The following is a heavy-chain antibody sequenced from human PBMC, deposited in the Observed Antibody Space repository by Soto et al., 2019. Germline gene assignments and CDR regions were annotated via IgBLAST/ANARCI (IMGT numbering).Heavy chain of an antibody. D-gene: IGHD6-25*01. J-gene: IGHJ5*02. CDR1: GGSISSGAYY. Sequence: QVQLQESGPGLVKPSQTLSLTCTVSGGSISSGAYYWSWIRQQPAKGLEWRGHIYYSGSSYYNPSLKSRLTISVDTSKNQFSLKLSSVADADTAVYYCARSGWRRENWFNPCGQGTVVTVST. CDR3: ARSGWRRENWFNP. CDR2: IYYSGSS. V-gene: IGHV4-31*03.